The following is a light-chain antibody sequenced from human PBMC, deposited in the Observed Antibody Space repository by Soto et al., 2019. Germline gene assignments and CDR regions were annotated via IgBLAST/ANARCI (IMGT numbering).Light chain of an antibody. CDR3: QQYDTYST. CDR2: KAS. V-gene: IGKV1-5*03. Sequence: DIQMTQSPSTLSASVGDRVTITCRASQSISTWLAWYQQKPGKAPNLLIYKASSLESGVPSRFSSSGSGTEFTLTISSLQPDDFATYYCQQYDTYSTFGPGTKVDIK. J-gene: IGKJ3*01. CDR1: QSISTW.